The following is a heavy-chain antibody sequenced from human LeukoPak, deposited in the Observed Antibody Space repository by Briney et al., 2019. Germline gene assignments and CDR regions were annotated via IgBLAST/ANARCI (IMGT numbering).Heavy chain of an antibody. CDR2: ISSTGAYI. V-gene: IGHV3-21*01. D-gene: IGHD6-13*01. CDR1: GFIFSSDS. Sequence: GGSLRLSCATSGFIFSSDSMIWVRQAPGKGLEWVSSISSTGAYIYYADSLKGRFTISRDNTKNSLYLQMNSLRADDTAVYYCARGLAAAGTRGPYWGQGTLVTVSS. CDR3: ARGLAAAGTRGPY. J-gene: IGHJ4*02.